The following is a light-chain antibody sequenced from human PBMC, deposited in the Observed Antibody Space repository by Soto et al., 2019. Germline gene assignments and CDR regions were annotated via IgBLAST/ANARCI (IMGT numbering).Light chain of an antibody. CDR2: GAS. J-gene: IGKJ1*01. V-gene: IGKV3-20*01. CDR3: QQYVISPWA. Sequence: EIVLAQSPGTLSLSPGESATLSCRASQSVSISCLAWYQQKAGQAPRLLIYGASRRATGIPDRFSGSGSGTDFTLTISRLEPEDFAVYYCQQYVISPWAFGQGTKVEI. CDR1: QSVSISC.